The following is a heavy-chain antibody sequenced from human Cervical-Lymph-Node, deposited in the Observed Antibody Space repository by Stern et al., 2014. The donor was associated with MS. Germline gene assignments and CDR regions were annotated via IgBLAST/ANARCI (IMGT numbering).Heavy chain of an antibody. CDR1: GYSFTSYW. CDR2: IYPGDSDT. D-gene: IGHD5-24*01. Sequence: EVQLVESGAEVKKPGESLKISCKGSGYSFTSYWIGWVRQMPGKGLEWMGMIYPGDSDTRYSPSFQGQVTISADKSISTAYLQWSSLKASDTAMYYCARPRRDGYTEYYFDYWGQGTLVTVSS. CDR3: ARPRRDGYTEYYFDY. J-gene: IGHJ4*02. V-gene: IGHV5-51*01.